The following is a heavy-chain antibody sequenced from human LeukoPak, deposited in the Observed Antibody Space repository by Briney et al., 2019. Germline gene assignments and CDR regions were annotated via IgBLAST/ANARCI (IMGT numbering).Heavy chain of an antibody. J-gene: IGHJ3*02. Sequence: SETLSLTCTVSGGSISSYYWSWIRQPPGKGLEWIGYIYYSGCTNYNPSLKSRVTISVDTSKNQFSLKLSSVTAADTAVYYCARQYSSGWYPTGAFDIWGQGTMVTVSS. CDR2: IYYSGCT. CDR1: GGSISSYY. D-gene: IGHD6-19*01. V-gene: IGHV4-59*01. CDR3: ARQYSSGWYPTGAFDI.